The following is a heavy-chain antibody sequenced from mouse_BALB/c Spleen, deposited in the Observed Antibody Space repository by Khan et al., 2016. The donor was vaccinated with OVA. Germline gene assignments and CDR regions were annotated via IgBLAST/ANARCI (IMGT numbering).Heavy chain of an antibody. CDR3: ARSLYYSDSYAMDY. J-gene: IGHJ4*01. CDR1: GYSITSDYA. Sequence: EVQLQESGPGLVKPSQSLSLTCTVTGYSITSDYAWNWIRQFPGNKLEWMGYISSTGSTSYNPSLKSRISITRDTSKNQFFLHFNSVTTEDTATYYCARSLYYSDSYAMDYWGQGTSVTVSS. V-gene: IGHV3-2*02. D-gene: IGHD2-13*01. CDR2: ISSTGST.